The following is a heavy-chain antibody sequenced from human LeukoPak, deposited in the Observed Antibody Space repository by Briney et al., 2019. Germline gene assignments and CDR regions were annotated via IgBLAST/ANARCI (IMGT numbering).Heavy chain of an antibody. J-gene: IGHJ6*03. CDR2: ISSSSSYI. D-gene: IGHD2-21*02. Sequence: GGSLRLSCAASGFTFSSYSMNWVRQAPGKGLEWVSSISSSSSYIYYADSVKGRFTISRDNAKNSLYLQMNSLRAEDTAVYYCARDSPNTAMTFFYYYYMDVWGKGTTVTVSS. V-gene: IGHV3-21*01. CDR1: GFTFSSYS. CDR3: ARDSPNTAMTFFYYYYMDV.